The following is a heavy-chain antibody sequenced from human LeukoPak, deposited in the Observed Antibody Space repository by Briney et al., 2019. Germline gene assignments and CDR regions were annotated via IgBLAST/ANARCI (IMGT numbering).Heavy chain of an antibody. V-gene: IGHV1-18*01. CDR2: IAPYEGDR. J-gene: IGHJ1*01. CDR3: ASNFIRTGYFGEYYLH. Sequence: ASVKVSCKVSGYTFGVYGLSWVRQAPDQGLEWLGWIAPYEGDRQYTPKLQDRIFVTADTATTTVYMELKNLRIDDTAVYYCASNFIRTGYFGEYYLHWGQGTQVVVSS. D-gene: IGHD3-9*01. CDR1: GYTFGVYG.